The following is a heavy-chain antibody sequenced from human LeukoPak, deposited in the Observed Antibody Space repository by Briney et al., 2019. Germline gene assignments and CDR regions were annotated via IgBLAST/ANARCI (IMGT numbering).Heavy chain of an antibody. CDR3: VRDGAKGLCRGGRCYGYYFDY. V-gene: IGHV3-33*01. Sequence: GGSLRLSCAASGFTFSAYGMHWVRQAPGKGLEWVAIIWNDGSTKYYADSVKGRFTISRDNCQNTLYLQKSGLRAEDTAVYYCVRDGAKGLCRGGRCYGYYFDYWGQGTLVPVSS. CDR2: IWNDGSTK. J-gene: IGHJ4*02. CDR1: GFTFSAYG. D-gene: IGHD2-15*01.